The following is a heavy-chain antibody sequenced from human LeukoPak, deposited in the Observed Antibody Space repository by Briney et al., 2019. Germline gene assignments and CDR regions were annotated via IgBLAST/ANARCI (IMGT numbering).Heavy chain of an antibody. D-gene: IGHD4-23*01. CDR2: ISGSASTT. V-gene: IGHV3-23*01. CDR1: GFTFSRYA. CDR3: AKDLWQLFRIIYS. Sequence: GGSLSLLCEVSGFTFSRYAMHWVRQAPGKGLEWVSAISGSASTTYYADSVGGRFHISRDNANNTLYLQMNSLRADDTAMYYCAKDLWQLFRIIYSWGQGTLVTVSS. J-gene: IGHJ5*02.